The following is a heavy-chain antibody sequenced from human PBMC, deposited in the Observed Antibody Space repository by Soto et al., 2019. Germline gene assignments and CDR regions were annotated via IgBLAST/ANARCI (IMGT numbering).Heavy chain of an antibody. J-gene: IGHJ6*02. D-gene: IGHD1-1*01. CDR1: GYTFTSYD. V-gene: IGHV1-8*01. CDR2: MNPNSGNT. CDR3: ARERTGTTSMDV. Sequence: QVQLVQSGAEVKKPGASVKVSCKASGYTFTSYDINWVRQATGQGLEWMGWMNPNSGNTGYAQKFRGRVTMTRNTXXXXXXXXXXXLRXXXXAXXXCARERTGTTSMDVWGQGTTVTVSS.